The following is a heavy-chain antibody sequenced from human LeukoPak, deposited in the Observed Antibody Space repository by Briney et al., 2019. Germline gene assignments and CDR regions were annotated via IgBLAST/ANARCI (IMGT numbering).Heavy chain of an antibody. D-gene: IGHD2-2*01. CDR1: GYTFTGYY. V-gene: IGHV1-2*02. Sequence: ASVKVSCKASGYTFTGYYMHWVRQAPGQGLEWMGWINPNSGGTNYAQKFQGRVTMTRDTSISTAYMELSRLRSDDTAVYYCARGAHIVVVPAAMRGGYWGQGTLVTVSS. CDR3: ARGAHIVVVPAAMRGGY. J-gene: IGHJ4*02. CDR2: INPNSGGT.